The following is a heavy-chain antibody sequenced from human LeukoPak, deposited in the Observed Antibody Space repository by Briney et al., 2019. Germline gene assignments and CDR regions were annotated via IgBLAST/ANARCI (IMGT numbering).Heavy chain of an antibody. CDR3: AGAIAAADGGAFDI. Sequence: ASVKVSCKASGYTFTSYDINWVRQATGQGLEWMGWMNPNNGNTGYAQKFQGRVTMTRNTSISTAYMELSSLRFEDTAVYYCAGAIAAADGGAFDIWGQGTMVTVSS. CDR1: GYTFTSYD. V-gene: IGHV1-8*01. CDR2: MNPNNGNT. J-gene: IGHJ3*02. D-gene: IGHD6-13*01.